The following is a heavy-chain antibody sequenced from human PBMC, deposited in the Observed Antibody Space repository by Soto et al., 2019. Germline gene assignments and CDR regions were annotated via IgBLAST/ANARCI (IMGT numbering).Heavy chain of an antibody. V-gene: IGHV1-3*01. D-gene: IGHD6-6*01. J-gene: IGHJ5*02. CDR2: INAGNGNT. CDR3: ARGGRIAARPYNWFDP. Sequence: ASVKVSCKASGYTFTSYAMHWVRQAPGQRLEWMGWINAGNGNTKYSQKFQGRVTITRDTSASTAYMELSSLRSEDTAAYYCARGGRIAARPYNWFDPWGQGTQVTVSS. CDR1: GYTFTSYA.